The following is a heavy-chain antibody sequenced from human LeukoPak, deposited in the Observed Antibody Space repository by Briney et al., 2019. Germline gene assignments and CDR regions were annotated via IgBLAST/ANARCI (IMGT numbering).Heavy chain of an antibody. CDR1: GYSISSGYY. Sequence: SETLSLTCTVSGYSISSGYYWGWIRQPPGKGLEWIGSIYHSGSTYYNPSLKSRVTISVDTSKNQFSLKLSSVTAADTAVYYCARDHYYDSSGYLTWGQGTLVTVSS. V-gene: IGHV4-38-2*02. CDR3: ARDHYYDSSGYLT. D-gene: IGHD3-22*01. CDR2: IYHSGST. J-gene: IGHJ5*02.